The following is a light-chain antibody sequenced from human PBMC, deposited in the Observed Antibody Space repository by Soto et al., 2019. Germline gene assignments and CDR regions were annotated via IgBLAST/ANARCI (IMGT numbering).Light chain of an antibody. CDR1: QSVNNF. J-gene: IGKJ3*01. CDR2: DAT. CDR3: QQRSDWPPFT. V-gene: IGKV3-11*01. Sequence: ETILIQSPATLSLSPGESATLSCRASQSVNNFLAWYQQKPGQAPRLLIYDATKRATGVPDKFRGSGSGTDFTLTITSLEPEDFAIYYCQQRSDWPPFTFGPGTKVDVK.